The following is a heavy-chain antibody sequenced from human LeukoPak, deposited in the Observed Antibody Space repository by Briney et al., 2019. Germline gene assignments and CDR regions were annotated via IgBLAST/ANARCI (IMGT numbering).Heavy chain of an antibody. Sequence: ASVKVSCKASGYRFTSYDMHWVRQAPGQGLEWMGIINPSGGSTSYAQRFQGRVAMTRDTSTTTVYMEVNSLTSEDTAVYFCARDGQTAAPFDYWGQGTLVTVSS. CDR3: ARDGQTAAPFDY. D-gene: IGHD2-2*01. J-gene: IGHJ4*02. CDR2: INPSGGST. V-gene: IGHV1-46*01. CDR1: GYRFTSYD.